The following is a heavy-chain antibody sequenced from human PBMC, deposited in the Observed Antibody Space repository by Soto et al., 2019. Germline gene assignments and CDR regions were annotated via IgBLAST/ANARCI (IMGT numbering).Heavy chain of an antibody. Sequence: HEHLVQSGAEVKRPGASLKVSCKASGYSFTGYYIHWVRQAPGQGLEWMGWINPDSGATNYAQNFQGRVTLPSYTSISTASMDLTSLTSDDTAVYYCARGDYGTGGYPFPYFDYWGQGTLVIVSS. J-gene: IGHJ4*02. CDR3: ARGDYGTGGYPFPYFDY. CDR2: INPDSGAT. D-gene: IGHD2-8*02. V-gene: IGHV1-2*02. CDR1: GYSFTGYY.